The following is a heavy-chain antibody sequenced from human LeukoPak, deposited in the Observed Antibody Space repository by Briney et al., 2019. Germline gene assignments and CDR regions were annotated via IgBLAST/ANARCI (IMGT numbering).Heavy chain of an antibody. V-gene: IGHV4-59*01. CDR2: IYYSGST. CDR1: GGSISSYY. J-gene: IGHJ4*02. CDR3: AGGVATTGGFYFDY. Sequence: SETLSLTCSVSGGSISSYYWSWIRQPPGKGLEWIGYIYYSGSTNYNPSLKSRVTISVDTSKNQFSLKLSSVPAADTAVYYCAGGVATTGGFYFDYWGQGTLVTVSS. D-gene: IGHD5-12*01.